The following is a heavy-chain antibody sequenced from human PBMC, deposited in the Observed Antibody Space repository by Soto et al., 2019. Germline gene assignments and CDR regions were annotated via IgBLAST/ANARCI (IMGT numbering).Heavy chain of an antibody. CDR3: AVPAASVAGASGSYYYYGMDV. Sequence: PSETLSLTCTVSGGSISSSSYYWGWIRQPPGKGLEWVGYIYYSGSPSYNPSLKSRVTISVDTSKNQFSLKLSSVTAADTAVYYCAVPAASVAGASGSYYYYGMDVWGQGTTVTVSS. V-gene: IGHV4-39*01. CDR1: GGSISSSSYY. CDR2: IYYSGSP. J-gene: IGHJ6*02. D-gene: IGHD6-19*01.